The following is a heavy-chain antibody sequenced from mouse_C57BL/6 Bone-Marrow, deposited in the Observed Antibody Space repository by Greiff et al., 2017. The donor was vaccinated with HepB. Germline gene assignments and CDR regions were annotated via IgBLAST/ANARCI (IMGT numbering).Heavy chain of an antibody. CDR1: GFTFSSYA. CDR3: ARDRDLTWFAY. Sequence: EVKLVESGGGLVKPGGSLKLSCAASGFTFSSYAMSWVRQTPEKRLEWVATISDGGSYTYYPDNVKGRFTISRDNAKNNLYLQMSHLKSEDTAMYYCARDRDLTWFAYWGQGTLVTVSA. J-gene: IGHJ3*01. D-gene: IGHD3-1*01. V-gene: IGHV5-4*01. CDR2: ISDGGSYT.